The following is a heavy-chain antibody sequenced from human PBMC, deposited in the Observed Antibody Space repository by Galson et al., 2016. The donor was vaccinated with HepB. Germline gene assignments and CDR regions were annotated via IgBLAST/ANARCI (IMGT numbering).Heavy chain of an antibody. CDR3: AKSNRNNGGPPADN. D-gene: IGHD1/OR15-1a*01. J-gene: IGHJ4*02. CDR2: ISGSGYAT. CDR1: GFTFSSFA. V-gene: IGHV3-23*01. Sequence: SLRLSCAASGFTFSSFAMNWVRQAPGKGLEWGSIISGSGYATYYADSVRGRFTISRDNSKNTVFLQLNSLRAGDTAVYYCAKSNRNNGGPPADNWGQGTLVTVSS.